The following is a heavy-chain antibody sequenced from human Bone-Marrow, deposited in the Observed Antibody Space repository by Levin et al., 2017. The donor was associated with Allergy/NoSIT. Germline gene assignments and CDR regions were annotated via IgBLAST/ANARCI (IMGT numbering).Heavy chain of an antibody. J-gene: IGHJ3*02. CDR1: GGSMRGHY. CDR3: ARGPPGFSGAIDR. D-gene: IGHD6-19*01. V-gene: IGHV4-59*11. CDR2: IYNTGTT. Sequence: SETLSLTCTVSGGSMRGHYWSWIRQPPGKGLEWIGYIYNTGTTNYASSLKSRVAFSVDTSKNQFSLRLTSVTPAATAMYYCARGPPGFSGAIDRWGQGTLVAVSS.